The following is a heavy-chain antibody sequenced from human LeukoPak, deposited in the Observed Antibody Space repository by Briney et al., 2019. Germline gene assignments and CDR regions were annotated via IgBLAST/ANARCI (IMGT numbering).Heavy chain of an antibody. Sequence: PGGSLRLSCSASGFTFSSYAMHWVRQAPGKGLEYVSAISSNGGSTYYADSVKGRFTIYRDNSKNTLYLQMSSLRAEDTAVYYCVKEEGGGSYFAWDCWGQGTLVTVSS. CDR1: GFTFSSYA. D-gene: IGHD1-26*01. V-gene: IGHV3-64D*06. CDR3: VKEEGGGSYFAWDC. CDR2: ISSNGGST. J-gene: IGHJ4*02.